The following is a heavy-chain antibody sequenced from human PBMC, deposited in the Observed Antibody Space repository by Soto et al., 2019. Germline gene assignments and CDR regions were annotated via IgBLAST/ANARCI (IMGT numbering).Heavy chain of an antibody. CDR3: ARATGADKEDY. J-gene: IGHJ4*02. D-gene: IGHD3-10*01. V-gene: IGHV3-7*04. Sequence: EVQLVESGGGLVQPGGSLRLSCAASGFTFSRYWMSWVRQAPGKGLEWVANIKEDGSERYYVDSVKGRFTISRDNAKNSLYLQMNSLRDEDTAVYYCARATGADKEDYWGQGTLVTVSS. CDR1: GFTFSRYW. CDR2: IKEDGSER.